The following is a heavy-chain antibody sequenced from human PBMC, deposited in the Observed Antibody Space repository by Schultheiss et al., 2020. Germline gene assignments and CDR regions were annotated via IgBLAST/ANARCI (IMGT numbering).Heavy chain of an antibody. CDR3: ARSVSTPGFDY. CDR1: GGSISSGSYY. V-gene: IGHV4-61*10. J-gene: IGHJ4*02. CDR2: IYYSGST. D-gene: IGHD2-8*01. Sequence: SETLSLTCTVSGGSISSGSYYWSWIRQPAGKGLEWIGYIYYSGSTYYNPSLKSLVTISVDTSKNQFSLKLSSVTAADTAIYYCARSVSTPGFDYWGQGTLVTVSS.